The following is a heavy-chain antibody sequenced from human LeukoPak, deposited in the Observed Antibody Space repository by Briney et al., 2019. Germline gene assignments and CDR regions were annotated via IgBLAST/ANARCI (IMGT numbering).Heavy chain of an antibody. CDR2: ISSSGSTI. V-gene: IGHV3-11*01. Sequence: GGSLRLSCAASGFTFSDYYMSWIRQAPGKGLGWVSYISSSGSTIYYADSVKGRFTISRDNAKNSLYLQMNSLRAEDTAVYYCARRGYDILTGYYRYYFDYWGQGTLVTVSS. CDR3: ARRGYDILTGYYRYYFDY. J-gene: IGHJ4*02. D-gene: IGHD3-9*01. CDR1: GFTFSDYY.